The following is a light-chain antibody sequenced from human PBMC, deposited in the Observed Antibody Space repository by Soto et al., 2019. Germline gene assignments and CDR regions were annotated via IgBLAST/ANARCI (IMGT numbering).Light chain of an antibody. CDR1: QGISSW. J-gene: IGKJ1*01. CDR3: QQYNAYPWT. V-gene: IGKV1-5*03. CDR2: KAS. Sequence: IRMTQSPSSLSASVGDRVTITCRASQGISSWLAWYQQKPGKAPKLLTYKASTLESGVPSNFSGSGSGTEFSLTISSLQPEDFATYYCQQYNAYPWTFGQGTKVDI.